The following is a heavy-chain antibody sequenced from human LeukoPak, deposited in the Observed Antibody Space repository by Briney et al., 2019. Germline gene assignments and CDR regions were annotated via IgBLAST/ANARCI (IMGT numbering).Heavy chain of an antibody. J-gene: IGHJ4*02. CDR2: IYHRANT. Sequence: SETLSLTCIVSGAAMTSYHRNWIRQAPGKRLEWIGYIYHRANTNFITSYSSSLRSRVSMSVDMSKNHFSLKLSSVTAADTAIYYCSGGRSSRYSDYWGQGALVTVFS. CDR1: GAAMTSYH. D-gene: IGHD3-9*01. CDR3: SGGRSSRYSDY. V-gene: IGHV4-59*01.